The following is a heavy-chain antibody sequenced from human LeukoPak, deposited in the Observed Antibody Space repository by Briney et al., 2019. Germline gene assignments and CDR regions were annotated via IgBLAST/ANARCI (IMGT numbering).Heavy chain of an antibody. CDR3: ASLLAYCGGDCLNWFDP. Sequence: PGGSLRLSCAASGFTFSSYSMNWVRQAPGKGLEWVSYISSSSSTIYYADSVKGRFTISRDNAKNSLYLQMNSLRAEDTAVYYCASLLAYCGGDCLNWFDPWGQGTLVTVSS. V-gene: IGHV3-48*04. CDR2: ISSSSSTI. J-gene: IGHJ5*02. D-gene: IGHD2-21*02. CDR1: GFTFSSYS.